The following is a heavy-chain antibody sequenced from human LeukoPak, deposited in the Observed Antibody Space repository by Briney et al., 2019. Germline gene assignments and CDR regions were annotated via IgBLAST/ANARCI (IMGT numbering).Heavy chain of an antibody. J-gene: IGHJ4*02. D-gene: IGHD2-21*01. CDR3: ATSPVISRD. CDR1: GFTFSDYW. V-gene: IGHV3-74*03. CDR2: IYSDVRRI. Sequence: PGGSLRLSCAAFGFTFSDYWMHWVRQAPGKGLEWVARIYSDVRRIKYADSVKGRFTISRDNAKNTLYLQMNALRVEDTAVYYCATSPVISRDWGQGTLVTVSS.